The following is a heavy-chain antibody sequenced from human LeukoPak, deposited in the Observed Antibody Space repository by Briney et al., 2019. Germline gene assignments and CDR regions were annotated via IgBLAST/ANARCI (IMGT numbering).Heavy chain of an antibody. J-gene: IGHJ4*02. CDR1: GFTFSSYG. V-gene: IGHV3-30*02. Sequence: GGSLRLSCAASGFTFSSYGMHWVRQAPGKGLEWVAFIRYDGSNKYYADSVKGRFTISRDNSKNTLYLQMNSLRAEDTAVYYRAKPIVPALYYFDYWGQGTLVTVSS. CDR3: AKPIVPALYYFDY. D-gene: IGHD2-2*01. CDR2: IRYDGSNK.